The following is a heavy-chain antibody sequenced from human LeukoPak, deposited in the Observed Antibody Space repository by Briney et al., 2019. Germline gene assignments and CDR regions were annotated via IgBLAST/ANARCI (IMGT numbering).Heavy chain of an antibody. CDR1: GFTFSSYS. D-gene: IGHD2-15*01. V-gene: IGHV3-21*01. CDR2: ISSSSSYI. Sequence: GGSLRLSCAASGFTFSSYSMNWVRQAPGKGLEWVSSISSSSSYIYYADSVKGRFTISRDNAKNSLYLQMNSLRAEDTAVYYCACVADRKSAFDIRGQGTMVTVSS. J-gene: IGHJ3*02. CDR3: ACVADRKSAFDI.